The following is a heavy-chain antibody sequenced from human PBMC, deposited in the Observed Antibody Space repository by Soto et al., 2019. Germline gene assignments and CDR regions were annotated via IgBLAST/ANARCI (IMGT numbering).Heavy chain of an antibody. J-gene: IGHJ4*02. CDR1: GFTFEDYT. Sequence: GGSLRLACAASGFTFEDYTMHWVRQAPGKGLEWVSLISWDGGSTYYADSVKGRFTISRDNSKNSLYLQMNSLRTEDTALYYCAKAPPYDSGGPDYWGQGTLVTVSS. CDR2: ISWDGGST. D-gene: IGHD3-22*01. CDR3: AKAPPYDSGGPDY. V-gene: IGHV3-43*01.